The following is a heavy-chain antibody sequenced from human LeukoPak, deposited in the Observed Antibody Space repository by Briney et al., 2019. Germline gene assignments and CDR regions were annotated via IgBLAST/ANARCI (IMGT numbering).Heavy chain of an antibody. V-gene: IGHV3-48*03. J-gene: IGHJ4*02. Sequence: GGSLRLSCAASGFIFTNYEMNWVRQAPGKGLEWLSYTLSTSATFYADSVKGRFTISRDNAENSVYLHMNSLRAEDTGVYYCVRDGQFDYWGQGTLVTVSS. CDR2: TLSTSAT. CDR1: GFIFTNYE. CDR3: VRDGQFDY.